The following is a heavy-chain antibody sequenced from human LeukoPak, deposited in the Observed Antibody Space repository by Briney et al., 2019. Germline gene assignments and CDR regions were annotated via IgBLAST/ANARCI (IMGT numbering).Heavy chain of an antibody. Sequence: PGGSLRLSCAASGFTFSSYSMNWVRQAPGKGLEWVSSISSSSSYIYYADSVKGRFTISRDNAKNSLYLQMNSLRAEDTAVYYCARGPIYDFWSGYYNYFDYWGQGTLVSLSS. CDR2: ISSSSSYI. D-gene: IGHD3-3*01. V-gene: IGHV3-21*01. J-gene: IGHJ4*02. CDR1: GFTFSSYS. CDR3: ARGPIYDFWSGYYNYFDY.